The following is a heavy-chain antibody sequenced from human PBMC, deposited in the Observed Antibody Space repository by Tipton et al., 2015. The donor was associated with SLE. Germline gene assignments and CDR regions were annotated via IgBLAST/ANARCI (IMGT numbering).Heavy chain of an antibody. CDR3: ARYFYDSSGVCLFDF. CDR2: INYGGST. CDR1: GGSIRSDDYY. Sequence: TLSLTCTVSGGSIRSDDYYWTWIRQHTGKGLEWVGHINYGGSTYYKPSLKSRLTISVDTSKNQLSLKLSSVTSADTAVYYCARYFYDSSGVCLFDFWGQGTLVTVSS. V-gene: IGHV4-31*03. J-gene: IGHJ4*02. D-gene: IGHD3-22*01.